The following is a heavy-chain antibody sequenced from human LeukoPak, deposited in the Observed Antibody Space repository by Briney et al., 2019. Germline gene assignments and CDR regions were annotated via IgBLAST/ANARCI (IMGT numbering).Heavy chain of an antibody. V-gene: IGHV1-8*02. J-gene: IGHJ6*02. CDR1: GYTFTISH. D-gene: IGHD3-10*01. CDR3: ARGPILWFGELLTTPYYYYGMDV. Sequence: GASVKVSCKTSGYTFTISHVPWVRQAPGQGLEWMGWMNPNSGNTGYAQKFQGRVTMTRNTSISTAYMELSSLRSEDTAVYYCARGPILWFGELLTTPYYYYGMDVWGQGTTATVSS. CDR2: MNPNSGNT.